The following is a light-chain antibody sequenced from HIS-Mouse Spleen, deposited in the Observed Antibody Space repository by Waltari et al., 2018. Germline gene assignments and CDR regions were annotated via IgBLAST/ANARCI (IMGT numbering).Light chain of an antibody. J-gene: IGLJ3*02. CDR3: CSYAGSSTWV. CDR1: SSDVGSYNL. CDR2: EGS. Sequence: QSALTQPASVSGYPGQSITISCTGTSSDVGSYNLVSWYQQHPGKAPKLMIYEGSKRPSGVSNRISGLQAEDEADYYCCSYAGSSTWVFGGGTKLTVL. V-gene: IGLV2-23*01.